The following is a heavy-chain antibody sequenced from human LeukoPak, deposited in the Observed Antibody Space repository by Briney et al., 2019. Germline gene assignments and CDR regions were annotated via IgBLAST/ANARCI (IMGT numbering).Heavy chain of an antibody. J-gene: IGHJ1*01. CDR2: INPNSGGT. CDR3: ARVLSYGYSSSWYRGYFQH. Sequence: ASVKVSXKASGYTFTGYYMHWVRQAPGQGLEWMGWINPNSGGTNYAQKFQGRVTMTRDTSISTAYVELSRLRSDDTAVYYCARVLSYGYSSSWYRGYFQHWGQGTLVTVSS. CDR1: GYTFTGYY. D-gene: IGHD6-13*01. V-gene: IGHV1-2*02.